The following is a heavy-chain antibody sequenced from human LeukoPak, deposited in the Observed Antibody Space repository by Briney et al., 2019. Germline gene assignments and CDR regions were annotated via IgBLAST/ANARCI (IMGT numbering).Heavy chain of an antibody. CDR3: ARDCGGGSCYGPYDTFDI. V-gene: IGHV3-48*03. Sequence: GGSLRLSCAASGFTFSSYEMNWVRQAPGKGLEWVSYISSSGSTIYYADSVKGRFTISRDNAKNSLYLQMNSLRAEDTAVYYCARDCGGGSCYGPYDTFDIWGQGTVVTVSS. J-gene: IGHJ3*02. CDR1: GFTFSSYE. CDR2: ISSSGSTI. D-gene: IGHD2-15*01.